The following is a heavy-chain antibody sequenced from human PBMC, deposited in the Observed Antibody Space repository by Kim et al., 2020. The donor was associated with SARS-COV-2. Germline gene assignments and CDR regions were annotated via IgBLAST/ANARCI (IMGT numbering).Heavy chain of an antibody. V-gene: IGHV1-3*01. Sequence: ASVKVSCKASGYTFTTYAMHWVRQAPGQRLEWMGWINAGNGNTKYSQKFQGRITITRDTSASIAYMELSSLRSEDTAVYYCTRDSVGYSSGFDYWGQGTLVTVSS. D-gene: IGHD6-19*01. CDR1: GYTFTTYA. J-gene: IGHJ4*02. CDR2: INAGNGNT. CDR3: TRDSVGYSSGFDY.